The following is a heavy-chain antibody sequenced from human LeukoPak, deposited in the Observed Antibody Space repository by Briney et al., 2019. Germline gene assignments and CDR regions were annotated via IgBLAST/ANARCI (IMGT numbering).Heavy chain of an antibody. CDR1: GGSFSGYY. J-gene: IGHJ4*02. D-gene: IGHD3-3*01. V-gene: IGHV4-31*11. CDR2: IYYSGST. CDR3: ARYYDFWSGYDY. Sequence: SETLSLTCAVYGGSFSGYYWSWIRQHPGKGLEWIGYIYYSGSTYYNPSLKSRVTISVDTSKNQFSLKLSSVTAADTAVYYCARYYDFWSGYDYWGQGTLVTVSS.